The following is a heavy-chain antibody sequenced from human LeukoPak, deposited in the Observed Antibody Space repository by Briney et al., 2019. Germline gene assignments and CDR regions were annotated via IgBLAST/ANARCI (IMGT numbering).Heavy chain of an antibody. D-gene: IGHD4/OR15-4a*01. Sequence: SETLSLRCTVSRGSISPDHCAWIRQPPGEGLEWIGYIFYTGRARYNPSLEGRATLTVDMSKNQVSLKLRSVTAADTATYYCARLVDGANTRVDSWGQGTLVTVSS. CDR1: RGSISPDH. CDR3: ARLVDGANTRVDS. J-gene: IGHJ4*02. V-gene: IGHV4-59*08. CDR2: IFYTGRA.